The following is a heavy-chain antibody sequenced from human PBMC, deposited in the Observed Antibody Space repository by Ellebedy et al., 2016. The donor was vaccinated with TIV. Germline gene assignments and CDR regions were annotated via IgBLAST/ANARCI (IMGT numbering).Heavy chain of an antibody. Sequence: MPSETLSLTCAVHGWSFSGYYWSWTRQSPGKGLDWSGEVNHSGSTNYNPSLKSRVTISVDTSKNQFSLKLSSVTAADTAVYYCARESHDYGDYGFDCWGQGTLVTVSS. CDR3: ARESHDYGDYGFDC. V-gene: IGHV4-34*01. D-gene: IGHD4-17*01. CDR1: GWSFSGYY. CDR2: VNHSGST. J-gene: IGHJ4*02.